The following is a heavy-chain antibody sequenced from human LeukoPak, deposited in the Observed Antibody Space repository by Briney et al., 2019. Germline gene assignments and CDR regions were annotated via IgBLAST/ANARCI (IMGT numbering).Heavy chain of an antibody. CDR1: GFTFGDYY. Sequence: GGSLRLSCAASGFTFGDYYMNWIRQAPGKGLEWVSYISTAGTYTNYADSVKGRFTISRDNAKNSLYLQTNSLRAEDTAVYYCARAKQWLVTDPWGQGTLVTVSS. D-gene: IGHD6-19*01. CDR2: ISTAGTYT. J-gene: IGHJ5*02. V-gene: IGHV3-11*06. CDR3: ARAKQWLVTDP.